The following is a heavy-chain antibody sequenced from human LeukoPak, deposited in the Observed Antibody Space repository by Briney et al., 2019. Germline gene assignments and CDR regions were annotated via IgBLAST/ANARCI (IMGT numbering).Heavy chain of an antibody. J-gene: IGHJ4*02. D-gene: IGHD1-20*01. Sequence: SETLSLTCTVSGGSISSSSYYWGWIRQPPGKGLEWIGSIYYSGSTYYNPSLKSRVTISVDTSKNQFSLKLSSVTAADTAVYYCARVLPITPYFDYWGQGTLVTVSS. CDR1: GGSISSSSYY. CDR3: ARVLPITPYFDY. CDR2: IYYSGST. V-gene: IGHV4-39*07.